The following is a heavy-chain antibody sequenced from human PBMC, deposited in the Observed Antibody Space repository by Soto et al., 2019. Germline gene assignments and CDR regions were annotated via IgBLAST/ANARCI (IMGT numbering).Heavy chain of an antibody. D-gene: IGHD4-17*01. Sequence: EVQLLESGGGLVQPGGSLRLSCAASGFTFSSYAMSWVRQAPGKGLEWVSAISGSGGSTYYADSVKGRFTISRDNSKNTLYLQMKSLRAEDTAVYYCAKFYGVDYYYYMDVWGKGTTVTVSS. V-gene: IGHV3-23*01. CDR1: GFTFSSYA. CDR2: ISGSGGST. J-gene: IGHJ6*03. CDR3: AKFYGVDYYYYMDV.